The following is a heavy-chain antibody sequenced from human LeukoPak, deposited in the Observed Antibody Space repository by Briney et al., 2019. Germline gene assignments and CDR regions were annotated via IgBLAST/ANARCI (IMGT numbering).Heavy chain of an antibody. Sequence: PSETLSLTCTVSGGSVNTYYWSWVRQPPGEALEWIGYLLNNGNTNYNPSLKSRVTMSVDTSRNEFSLKVNSVTAADTAVYYCARHLAARLGGARFSDYWGQGTLVTVSS. D-gene: IGHD2-21*01. V-gene: IGHV4-59*08. CDR1: GGSVNTYY. CDR2: LLNNGNT. J-gene: IGHJ4*02. CDR3: ARHLAARLGGARFSDY.